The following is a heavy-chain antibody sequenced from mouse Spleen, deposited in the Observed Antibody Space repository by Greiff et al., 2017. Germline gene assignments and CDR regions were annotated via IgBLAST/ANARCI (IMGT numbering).Heavy chain of an antibody. Sequence: VQGVESGPGLVQPSQSLSITCTVSGFSLTSYGVHWVRQSPGKGLEWLGVIWSGGSTDYNAAFISRLSISKDNSKSQVFFKMNSLQADDTAIYYCARGYYGSSPWFAYWGQGTLVTVSA. CDR2: IWSGGST. CDR3: ARGYYGSSPWFAY. CDR1: GFSLTSYG. D-gene: IGHD1-1*01. J-gene: IGHJ3*01. V-gene: IGHV2-2*01.